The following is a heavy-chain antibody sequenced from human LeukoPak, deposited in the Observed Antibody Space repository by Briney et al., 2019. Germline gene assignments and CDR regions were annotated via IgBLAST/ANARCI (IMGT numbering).Heavy chain of an antibody. CDR3: AKDPVPYSDYLHYFDY. V-gene: IGHV3-23*01. J-gene: IGHJ4*02. CDR1: GFTFSSYA. CDR2: ISGSGGST. Sequence: GGSLRLSCAASGFTFSSYAMSWVRQAPGKGLEWVSAISGSGGSTYYADSVKGRFTISRDNSKNTLYLQMNSLRAEDTAVYYCAKDPVPYSDYLHYFDYWGQGTLVTVSS. D-gene: IGHD4-11*01.